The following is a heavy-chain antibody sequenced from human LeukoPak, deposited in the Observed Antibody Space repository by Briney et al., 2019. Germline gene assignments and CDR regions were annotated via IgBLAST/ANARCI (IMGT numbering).Heavy chain of an antibody. V-gene: IGHV1-46*01. J-gene: IGHJ4*02. CDR2: INPSGDGT. D-gene: IGHD6-19*01. Sequence: ASVKVSCKASGHTFTTYYVHLVRQAPGQGLEWMGVINPSGDGTNYPQRFQGRVTLTRDTSTSTVYMELTSLRSEDTAMYYCAREGGYSSGWYYFDYWGQGTLVTVSS. CDR1: GHTFTTYY. CDR3: AREGGYSSGWYYFDY.